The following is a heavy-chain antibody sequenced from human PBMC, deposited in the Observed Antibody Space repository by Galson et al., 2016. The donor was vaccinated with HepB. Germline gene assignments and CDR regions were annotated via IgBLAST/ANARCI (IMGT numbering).Heavy chain of an antibody. V-gene: IGHV3-33*06. Sequence: SLRLSCAASGFSLGTYGMHWVRQAPGKGLEWVAVIWNDGRNQYYADSVKGRFTISGDNSKNTLYLQMHSLRGEDTAVYYCAKGRWDFDSWGQGTLVTVSS. D-gene: IGHD5-24*01. CDR3: AKGRWDFDS. J-gene: IGHJ4*02. CDR1: GFSLGTYG. CDR2: IWNDGRNQ.